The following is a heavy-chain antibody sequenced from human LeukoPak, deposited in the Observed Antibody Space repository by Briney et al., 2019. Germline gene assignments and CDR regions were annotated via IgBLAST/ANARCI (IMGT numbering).Heavy chain of an antibody. J-gene: IGHJ4*02. CDR3: ARVDRQWLVGNLDY. D-gene: IGHD6-19*01. V-gene: IGHV1-69*13. CDR2: IIPIFGTA. Sequence: SVKVSCKASGGTFSSYAISWVRQAPGQGLEWMGGIIPIFGTANYAQKFQGRVTITAGESTSTAYMELSSLRSEDTAVYYCARVDRQWLVGNLDYWGQGTLVTVSS. CDR1: GGTFSSYA.